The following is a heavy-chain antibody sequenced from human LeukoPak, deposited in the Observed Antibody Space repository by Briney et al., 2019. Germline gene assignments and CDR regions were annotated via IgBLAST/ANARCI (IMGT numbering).Heavy chain of an antibody. J-gene: IGHJ4*02. V-gene: IGHV3-11*01. CDR1: GFSFGNFY. CDR3: ARTADGEFDV. CDR2: ISGPGTTI. D-gene: IGHD4-17*01. Sequence: PGGSLRLSCAASGFSFGNFYMNWIRQAPGKALEWVAFISGPGTTIHYADSMRGRFTISRDNAKSSLSLQINSLRVEDTAIYYCARTADGEFDVWGQGTLVTVSS.